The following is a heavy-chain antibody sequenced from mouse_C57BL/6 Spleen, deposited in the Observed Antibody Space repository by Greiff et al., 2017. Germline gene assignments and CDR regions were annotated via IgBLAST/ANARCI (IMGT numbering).Heavy chain of an antibody. V-gene: IGHV14-1*01. CDR2: IDPEDGDT. D-gene: IGHD2-2*01. Sequence: EVQLQQSGAELVRPGASVKLSCTASGFNFNDYYMHWVKQRPEQGLEWIGRIDPEDGDTEYAPKFQGKATLTADTSSNTAYLQLSSLTSEDAAVYYCTIYYGYDGAMDYWGQGTSVTVSS. CDR3: TIYYGYDGAMDY. CDR1: GFNFNDYY. J-gene: IGHJ4*01.